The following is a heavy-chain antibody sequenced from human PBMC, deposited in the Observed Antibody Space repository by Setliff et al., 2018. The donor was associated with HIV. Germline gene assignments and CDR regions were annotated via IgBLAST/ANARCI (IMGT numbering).Heavy chain of an antibody. CDR1: GGTFSSYG. CDR3: ATYHYYDSIAYYIDLYYLDY. CDR2: STPILDTT. J-gene: IGHJ4*02. V-gene: IGHV1-69*05. D-gene: IGHD3-22*01. Sequence: ASVKVSCKASGGTFSSYGITWVRQAPGKGLEWMGGSTPILDTTNYAQKFQGRVTITTDESTNTVYMELSSLRSDDTAVYYCATYHYYDSIAYYIDLYYLDYWGQGTLVTVSS.